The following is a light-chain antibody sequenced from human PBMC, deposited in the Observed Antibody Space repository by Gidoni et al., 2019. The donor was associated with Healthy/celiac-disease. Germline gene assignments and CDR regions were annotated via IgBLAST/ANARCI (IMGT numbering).Light chain of an antibody. Sequence: EIVMTQSPATLSVSPGERATLSCRASQSVSSNLAWYQQKPGQAPRLLIYGASARFSGSGSGTEFTLTISSLQSEDFAVYYCQQYNNWPPKITFGGXTKVEIK. CDR1: QSVSSN. J-gene: IGKJ4*01. CDR3: QQYNNWPPKIT. V-gene: IGKV3-15*01. CDR2: GAS.